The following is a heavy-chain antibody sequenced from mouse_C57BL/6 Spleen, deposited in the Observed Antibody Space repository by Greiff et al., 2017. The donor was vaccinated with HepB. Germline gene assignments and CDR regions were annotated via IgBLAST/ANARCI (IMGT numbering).Heavy chain of an antibody. Sequence: VQLQQSGPELVKPGASVKISCKASVYAFSSYWMNWVKQRPGKGLEWIGRIYPGDGDTNYNGKFKGKATLTADKSSSTAYMQLSSLTSEDSAVYFCARGAYENPFDYWGQGTTLTVSS. D-gene: IGHD2-3*01. CDR2: IYPGDGDT. J-gene: IGHJ2*01. CDR1: VYAFSSYW. CDR3: ARGAYENPFDY. V-gene: IGHV1-82*01.